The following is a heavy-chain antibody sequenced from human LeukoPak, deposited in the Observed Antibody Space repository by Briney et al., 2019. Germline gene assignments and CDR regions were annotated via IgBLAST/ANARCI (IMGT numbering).Heavy chain of an antibody. V-gene: IGHV4-31*03. J-gene: IGHJ5*02. D-gene: IGHD6-13*01. CDR1: GGSISSGGYY. Sequence: SETLSLTCTVSGGSISSGGYYWPWIRQHPGKGLEWIGYMYNSGNTYYNPSLKSRVTISGDTSKNQFSLKLSSVTAADTAMYYCARFIAHWLDPWGQGTLVTVSS. CDR3: ARFIAHWLDP. CDR2: MYNSGNT.